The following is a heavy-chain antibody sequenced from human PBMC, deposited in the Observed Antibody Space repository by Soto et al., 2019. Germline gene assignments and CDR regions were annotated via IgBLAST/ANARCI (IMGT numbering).Heavy chain of an antibody. CDR3: ARDYCSGGSCYSYYYYYGMGV. J-gene: IGHJ6*02. CDR1: GVSFTDDD. CDR2: ISSSGSTI. D-gene: IGHD2-15*01. Sequence: LRISCAGAGVSFTDDDISLISKAPGKGQERVSYISSSGSTIYYADSVKGRFTISRDNAKNSLYLQMNSLRAEDTAVYYCARDYCSGGSCYSYYYYYGMGVWGQGSTFTVSS. V-gene: IGHV3-11*01.